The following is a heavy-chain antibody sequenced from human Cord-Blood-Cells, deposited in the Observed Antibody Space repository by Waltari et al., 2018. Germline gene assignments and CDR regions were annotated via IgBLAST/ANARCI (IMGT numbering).Heavy chain of an antibody. Sequence: QVQLVESGGGVVQPGGSLRLSCAASGFTFSSYGMHWVRQAPGKGLEWVAFIRYDGSNKYYAASVKGRFTISRDNSKNTLYLQMNSLRAEDTAVYYCAKENQAFDIWGQGTMVTVSS. D-gene: IGHD2-2*01. CDR3: AKENQAFDI. J-gene: IGHJ3*02. CDR2: IRYDGSNK. CDR1: GFTFSSYG. V-gene: IGHV3-30*02.